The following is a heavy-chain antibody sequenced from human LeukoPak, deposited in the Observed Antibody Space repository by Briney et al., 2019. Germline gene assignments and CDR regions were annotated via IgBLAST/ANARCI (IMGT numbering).Heavy chain of an antibody. V-gene: IGHV4-61*02. Sequence: SETLSLTCTVSGGSISSGSYYWGWIRQPAGKGLEWIGRIYTSGSTYYNPSLKSRVTISVDTSKNQFSLKLSSVTAADTAVYYCARQKYSSSSRRGVYFDYWGQGTLVTVSS. CDR2: IYTSGST. D-gene: IGHD6-6*01. J-gene: IGHJ4*02. CDR1: GGSISSGSYY. CDR3: ARQKYSSSSRRGVYFDY.